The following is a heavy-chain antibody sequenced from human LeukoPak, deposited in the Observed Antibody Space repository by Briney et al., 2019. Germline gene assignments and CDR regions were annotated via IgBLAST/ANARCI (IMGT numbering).Heavy chain of an antibody. J-gene: IGHJ4*02. CDR1: GFTLSRYW. CDR3: ARDKYSIDY. D-gene: IGHD2-21*01. CDR2: INQDGSEK. Sequence: GGSLRLSCAASGFTLSRYWMTWVRQAPGKGLEWVANINQDGSEKYYVDTVKGRFTISRDNAKNSLYLQMNSLRAEDTAVYYCARDKYSIDYWGQGTLVTVSS. V-gene: IGHV3-7*04.